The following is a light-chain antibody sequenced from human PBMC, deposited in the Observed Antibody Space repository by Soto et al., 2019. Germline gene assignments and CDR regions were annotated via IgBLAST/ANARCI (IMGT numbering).Light chain of an antibody. CDR3: QQRSNWPLT. Sequence: EIVLTQSPATLSLSPGERATLSCRASQSVSSYLAWYQQKPGQAPRLLIYDASNRATGIPARFSGSGFGTYFTLTISSLEPEDFAVYYCQQRSNWPLTFGGGTKV. J-gene: IGKJ4*01. CDR2: DAS. V-gene: IGKV3-11*01. CDR1: QSVSSY.